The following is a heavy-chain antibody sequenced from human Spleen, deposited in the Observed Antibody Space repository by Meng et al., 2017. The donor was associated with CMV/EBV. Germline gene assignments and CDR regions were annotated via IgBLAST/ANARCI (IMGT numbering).Heavy chain of an antibody. CDR1: GYTFSDYY. CDR3: ARDVGTGAAGY. Sequence: SCRPSGYTFSDYYMHWVRQAPGQGLEWMGWINPNSGGTNYAQKFHDRVTMTTDRSITTVYMELNGLTSDDTAIFYCARDVGTGAAGYWGQGTLVTVSS. CDR2: INPNSGGT. J-gene: IGHJ4*02. V-gene: IGHV1-2*02. D-gene: IGHD1-1*01.